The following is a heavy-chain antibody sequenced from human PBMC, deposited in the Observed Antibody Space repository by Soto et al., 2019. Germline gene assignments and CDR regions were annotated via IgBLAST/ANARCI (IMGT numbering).Heavy chain of an antibody. Sequence: SETLSLTCTVSGGSISSGTYYWGWIRQPPGKGLEWIGYIYYSGSTYYNPSLKSRVTISVDTSKNQFSLKLSSVTAADTAVYYCARDFGGAAAGDYFDYWGQGTLVTVSS. V-gene: IGHV4-31*03. CDR1: GGSISSGTYY. CDR3: ARDFGGAAAGDYFDY. CDR2: IYYSGST. J-gene: IGHJ4*02. D-gene: IGHD6-13*01.